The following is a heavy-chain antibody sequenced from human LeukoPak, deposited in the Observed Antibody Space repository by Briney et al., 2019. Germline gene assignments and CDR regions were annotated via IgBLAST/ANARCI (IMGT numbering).Heavy chain of an antibody. CDR1: GFTFSNAW. CDR2: IKSKTDGGTT. V-gene: IGHV3-15*01. Sequence: GGSLRLSWAASGFTFSNAWMSWVRQAPGKGMEWVGRIKSKTDGGTTDYAAPVKGRFTISRDDSKNTLYLQMNSLKTEDTAVYYCTASRKVFPDAFDIRGQGTMVTVSS. CDR3: TASRKVFPDAFDI. J-gene: IGHJ3*02.